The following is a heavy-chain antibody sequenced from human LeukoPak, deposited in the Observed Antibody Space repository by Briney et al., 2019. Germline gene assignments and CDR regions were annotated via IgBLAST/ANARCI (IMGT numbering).Heavy chain of an antibody. V-gene: IGHV3-48*03. D-gene: IGHD3-3*01. CDR3: AKFWSGYYTDAFDI. CDR2: IRSRGGTI. Sequence: GGSLRLSCAASGFMFSSYEMNWVRQAPGKGLEWVSYIRSRGGTIYYADSVKGRFTISRDNAKNSLYLQMNSLRAEDTAVYYCAKFWSGYYTDAFDIWGQGTMVTVSS. J-gene: IGHJ3*02. CDR1: GFMFSSYE.